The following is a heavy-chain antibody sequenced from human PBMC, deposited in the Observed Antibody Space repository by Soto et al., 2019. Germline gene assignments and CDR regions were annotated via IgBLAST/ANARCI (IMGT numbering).Heavy chain of an antibody. J-gene: IGHJ3*02. Sequence: SETLSLTCTVSGGSISSYYWSWIRQPPGKGLEWIGYIYYSGSTNYNPSLKSRVTISVDTSKNQFSLKLSSVTAADTAVYYCARDAAAAGISGAFDIWGQGTMVTVSS. D-gene: IGHD6-13*01. CDR1: GGSISSYY. CDR3: ARDAAAAGISGAFDI. CDR2: IYYSGST. V-gene: IGHV4-59*01.